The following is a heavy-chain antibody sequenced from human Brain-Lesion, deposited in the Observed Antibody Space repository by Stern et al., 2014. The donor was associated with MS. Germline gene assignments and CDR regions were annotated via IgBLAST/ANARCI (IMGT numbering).Heavy chain of an antibody. CDR3: ARGFHSFDS. CDR2: SRNKPNSYTT. Sequence: EVQLVESGGGLVRPGGSLRLSCAVSGFNFSDHYMDWVRQAPGKGLEWVGRSRNKPNSYTTEYAASVKGRFTVSRDDSKNLLYLQMNSLKTDDTAVYYCARGFHSFDSWGQGTLVTVSS. J-gene: IGHJ4*02. CDR1: GFNFSDHY. V-gene: IGHV3-72*01.